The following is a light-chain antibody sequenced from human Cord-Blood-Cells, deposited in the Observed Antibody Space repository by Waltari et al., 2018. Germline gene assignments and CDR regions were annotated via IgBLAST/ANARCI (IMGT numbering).Light chain of an antibody. CDR2: EGS. CDR3: CSYAGSSTFVV. V-gene: IGLV2-23*01. Sequence: QSALTQPASVSGSPGQSITIPCTGTSSDVGSYNLVSWYQQHPSKAPKLMIYEGSKRALGVSQRFSGSKAGNTASLTISGLQAEDEADYYGCSYAGSSTFVVFGGGTRLTGL. CDR1: SSDVGSYNL. J-gene: IGLJ2*01.